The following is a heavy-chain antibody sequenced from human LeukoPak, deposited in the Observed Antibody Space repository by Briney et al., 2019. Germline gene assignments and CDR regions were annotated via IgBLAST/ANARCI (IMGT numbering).Heavy chain of an antibody. D-gene: IGHD3-10*01. CDR3: ARVGITLVRGAADFDY. V-gene: IGHV3-7*01. Sequence: GGSLRLSCTGSGFTFRSYWMSWVRQAPGKGLEWVANIKEDGSEKYYVDSVKGRLTISRDNAKSSLYLHMNSLRAEDTAVYYCARVGITLVRGAADFDYWGQGTRVTVSS. J-gene: IGHJ4*02. CDR1: GFTFRSYW. CDR2: IKEDGSEK.